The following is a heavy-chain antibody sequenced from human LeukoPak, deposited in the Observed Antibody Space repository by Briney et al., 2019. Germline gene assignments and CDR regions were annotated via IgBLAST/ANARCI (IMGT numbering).Heavy chain of an antibody. CDR1: GGSISSGGYY. V-gene: IGHV4-31*03. Sequence: PSQTLSLTCTVSGGSISSGGYYWSWIRQHPGKGLEWIGYIYYSGSTYYNPSLKSRVTISVDTSKNQFPLKLSSVTAADTAVYYCARSDILTGYETDYWGQGTLVTVSS. D-gene: IGHD3-9*01. CDR2: IYYSGST. J-gene: IGHJ4*02. CDR3: ARSDILTGYETDY.